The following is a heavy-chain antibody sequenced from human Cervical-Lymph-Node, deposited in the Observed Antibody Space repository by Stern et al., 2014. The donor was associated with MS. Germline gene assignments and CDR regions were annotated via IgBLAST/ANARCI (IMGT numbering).Heavy chain of an antibody. Sequence: VQLMQSGSELKKPGASVNVSCKASGYSFTSYAMNWVRKAPGQGLEWMGWINTHTGNPTYAQGFTGRFVFSFDTSVSTAYLQISSLKAEDTAMYYCARTVVVVTDDLWIDPWGQGTLVTVSS. CDR3: ARTVVVVTDDLWIDP. V-gene: IGHV7-4-1*01. CDR1: GYSFTSYA. CDR2: INTHTGNP. D-gene: IGHD2-21*02. J-gene: IGHJ5*02.